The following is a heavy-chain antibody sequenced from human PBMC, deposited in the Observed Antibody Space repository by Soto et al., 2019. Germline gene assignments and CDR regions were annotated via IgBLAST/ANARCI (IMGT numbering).Heavy chain of an antibody. CDR1: GFTFSSCA. Sequence: GGSLRLSCAASGFTFSSCAMSWVRQAPGKGLEWVSAISGSGGSTYYADSVKGRFTISRDNSKNTLYLQMNSLRAEDTAVYYCAKVSVVVVAATTYYYYYGMDVWGQGTTVTASS. CDR2: ISGSGGST. D-gene: IGHD2-15*01. V-gene: IGHV3-23*01. J-gene: IGHJ6*02. CDR3: AKVSVVVVAATTYYYYYGMDV.